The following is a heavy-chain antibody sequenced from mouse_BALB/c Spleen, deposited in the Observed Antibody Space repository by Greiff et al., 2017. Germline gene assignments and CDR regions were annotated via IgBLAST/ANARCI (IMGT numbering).Heavy chain of an antibody. Sequence: EVQVVESGGDLVKPGGSLKLSCAASGFTFSSYGMSWVRQTPDKRLEWVATISSGGSYTYYPDSVKGRFTISRDNAKNTLYLQMSSLKSEDTAMYYCARSPSIYYGNHGAMDYWGQGTSVTVSS. V-gene: IGHV5-6*01. D-gene: IGHD2-1*01. CDR3: ARSPSIYYGNHGAMDY. J-gene: IGHJ4*01. CDR2: ISSGGSYT. CDR1: GFTFSSYG.